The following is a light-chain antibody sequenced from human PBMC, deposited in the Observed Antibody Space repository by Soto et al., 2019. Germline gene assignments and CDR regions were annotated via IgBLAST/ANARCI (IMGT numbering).Light chain of an antibody. CDR3: QQSDSFPFT. CDR1: QDIITW. Sequence: DIQMTQSPSYVSASEGDRVTITCRASQDIITWLAWFQQKRGKAPRLLIYSASTLQRGVPSRFSGSGSGTEFTLTINLLHPEDVATYFCQQSDSFPFTFGPGTKVDV. V-gene: IGKV1-12*01. J-gene: IGKJ3*01. CDR2: SAS.